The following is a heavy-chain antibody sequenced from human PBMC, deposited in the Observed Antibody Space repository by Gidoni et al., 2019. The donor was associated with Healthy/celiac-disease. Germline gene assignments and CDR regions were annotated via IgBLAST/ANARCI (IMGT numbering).Heavy chain of an antibody. CDR1: GFTFDDYG. V-gene: IGHV3-20*04. J-gene: IGHJ3*02. Sequence: EVQLVESGGGVLRPGGSLRLSCAASGFTFDDYGMSWVRHVPGKGLEWVSGINWNGVSTGYADSVKGRFTISRDNAKNSLYLQMNSLRAEDTALYYCASALVPAASGEVFDIWGQGTMVTVSA. CDR3: ASALVPAASGEVFDI. CDR2: INWNGVST. D-gene: IGHD2-2*01.